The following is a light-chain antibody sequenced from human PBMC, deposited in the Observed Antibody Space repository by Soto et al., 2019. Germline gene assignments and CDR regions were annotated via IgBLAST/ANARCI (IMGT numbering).Light chain of an antibody. J-gene: IGKJ5*01. CDR1: QSVSSSY. V-gene: IGKV3-11*01. CDR2: DAF. CDR3: QQRSNWPPAT. Sequence: PGERATLSCRASQSVSSSYLAWYQQKPGQAPRLLIYDAFNRATGIPARFSGSGSGTDFTLTISSLEPEDFAVYYCQQRSNWPPATFGQGTRLEIK.